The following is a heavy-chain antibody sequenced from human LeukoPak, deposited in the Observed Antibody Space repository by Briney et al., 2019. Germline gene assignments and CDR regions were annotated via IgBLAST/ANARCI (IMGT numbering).Heavy chain of an antibody. Sequence: GESLKISCKASGYNFTNYWIGWVRQMPGKGLEWMGIIDPSDSESRYSPSFQGQVTISVDKSTSTAYLQWSSLKASDTAMCETGFVWHWHWGQGTQVTVSS. CDR3: GFVWHWH. CDR2: IDPSDSES. V-gene: IGHV5-51*01. J-gene: IGHJ4*02. CDR1: GYNFTNYW. D-gene: IGHD3-10*01.